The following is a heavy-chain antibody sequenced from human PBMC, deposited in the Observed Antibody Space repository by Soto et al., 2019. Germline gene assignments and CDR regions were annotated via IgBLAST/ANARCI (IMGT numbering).Heavy chain of an antibody. J-gene: IGHJ4*02. CDR1: GGSISSGGYY. Sequence: QVQLQESGPGLVKPSQTLSLTCTVSGGSISSGGYYGSWIRQHPGKGLEWIGYIYYSGSTYYNPSLKSRVTISVDTSKNQFSLKVSSVTAADTAVYYCARGEVGIQWLALYFDYWGQGTLVTVSS. V-gene: IGHV4-31*03. CDR3: ARGEVGIQWLALYFDY. CDR2: IYYSGST. D-gene: IGHD6-19*01.